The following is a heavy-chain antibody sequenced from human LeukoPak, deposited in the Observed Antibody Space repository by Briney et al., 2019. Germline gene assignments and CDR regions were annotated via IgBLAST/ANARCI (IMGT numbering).Heavy chain of an antibody. D-gene: IGHD2-2*02. CDR2: INSNSGGT. J-gene: IGHJ4*02. Sequence: ASVKVSCKASGYTFTGYYMHWVRQAPGQGLEWMGWINSNSGGTNYAQKFQGRVTMTRDTSISTAYMELSRLRSDDTAVYYCARGLAWCSSTSCYILYYFDYWGQGTLVTVSS. CDR3: ARGLAWCSSTSCYILYYFDY. CDR1: GYTFTGYY. V-gene: IGHV1-2*02.